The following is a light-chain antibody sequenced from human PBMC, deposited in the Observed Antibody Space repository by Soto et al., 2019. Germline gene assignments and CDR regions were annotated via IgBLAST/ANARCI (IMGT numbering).Light chain of an antibody. Sequence: QSVLTQTPSASGTPGQRVTISCSGSSSNIGSNYVYWYQQLPGTAPKLLIYRNNQRPSWVPDRFSGSKSGTSASLAISGLRAEDEADYYCAAWDDSLSGYVFGTGTKLTVL. CDR3: AAWDDSLSGYV. CDR2: RNN. CDR1: SSNIGSNY. V-gene: IGLV1-47*01. J-gene: IGLJ1*01.